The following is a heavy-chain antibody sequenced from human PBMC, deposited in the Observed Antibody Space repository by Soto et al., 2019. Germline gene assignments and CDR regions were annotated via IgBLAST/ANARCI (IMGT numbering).Heavy chain of an antibody. J-gene: IGHJ4*02. CDR1: GFTFSSYA. Sequence: DVQLLESGGGLVQPGGSLRLSCAASGFTFSSYAMIWVRQAPGKGLEWVSAISATGGSAFYEDSVKGRFTISRDTSKSRVFLQIDSLVTEDTAVYYCAKGTTAVYCFDFWGQGTLVTVSS. D-gene: IGHD2-15*01. V-gene: IGHV3-23*01. CDR3: AKGTTAVYCFDF. CDR2: ISATGGSA.